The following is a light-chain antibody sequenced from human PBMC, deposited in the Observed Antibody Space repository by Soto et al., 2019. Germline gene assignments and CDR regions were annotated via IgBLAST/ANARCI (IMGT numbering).Light chain of an antibody. Sequence: DIQMTKSPSSLSASVGDRVTITCRASQGISSWLAWYQQKPEKAPKSLIYAASSLQSGVPSRFSGSGSGTDFTLSISRLEPEDLAVYFCQQYGSSHRTFGQGTKVDIK. CDR2: AAS. V-gene: IGKV1D-16*01. J-gene: IGKJ1*01. CDR3: QQYGSSHRT. CDR1: QGISSW.